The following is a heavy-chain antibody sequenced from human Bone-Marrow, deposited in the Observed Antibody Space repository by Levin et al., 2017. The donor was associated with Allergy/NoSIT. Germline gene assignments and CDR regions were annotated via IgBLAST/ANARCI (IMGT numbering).Heavy chain of an antibody. V-gene: IGHV3-23*01. D-gene: IGHD4-17*01. CDR3: AKNSLDYGYYDY. CDR2: ISSNGFST. CDR1: GFTFSSCD. Sequence: GGSLRLSCAASGFTFSSCDMSWVRQAPGKGLQWVAAISSNGFSTFYADSVKGRFTISRDNSKDTLYLQINSLRAEDTAMYYCAKNSLDYGYYDYWGQGTLVTVSS. J-gene: IGHJ4*02.